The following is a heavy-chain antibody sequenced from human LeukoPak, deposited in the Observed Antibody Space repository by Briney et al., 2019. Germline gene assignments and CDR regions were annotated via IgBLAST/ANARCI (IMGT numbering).Heavy chain of an antibody. D-gene: IGHD6-13*01. V-gene: IGHV3-23*01. CDR1: GFTFSSYG. Sequence: PGRSLRLSCAASGFTFSSYGMRWVRQAPGKGLEWVSAISGSGGSTYYADSVKGRFTISRDNSKNTLYLQMNSLRAEDTAVYYCAKDRDSWYYFDYWGQGTLVTVSS. CDR3: AKDRDSWYYFDY. J-gene: IGHJ4*02. CDR2: ISGSGGST.